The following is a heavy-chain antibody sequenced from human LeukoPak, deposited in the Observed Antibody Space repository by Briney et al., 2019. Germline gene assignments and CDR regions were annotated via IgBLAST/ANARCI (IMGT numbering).Heavy chain of an antibody. CDR1: GYTFTSYG. D-gene: IGHD3-9*01. Sequence: ASVKVSCKASGYTFTSYGMSWVRQAPGQGLEWMGWISAYNGNTNYAQKLQGRVTMTTDTSTSTAYMELRSLRSDDTAVYYCARDPPVYYDILTGYYTDAFDIWGQGTMVTVSS. J-gene: IGHJ3*02. V-gene: IGHV1-18*01. CDR3: ARDPPVYYDILTGYYTDAFDI. CDR2: ISAYNGNT.